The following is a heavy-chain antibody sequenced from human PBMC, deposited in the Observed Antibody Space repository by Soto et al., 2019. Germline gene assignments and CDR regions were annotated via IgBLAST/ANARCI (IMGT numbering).Heavy chain of an antibody. J-gene: IGHJ4*02. D-gene: IGHD1-26*01. CDR3: ARVGLGGELLHYFDY. CDR1: GFTFSSYS. Sequence: EVQLVESGGGLVKPGGSLRLSCAASGFTFSSYSMNWVRQAPGKGLEWVSSISSSSSYIYYADSVKGRFTISRDNAKNSLYLQMNSLRAEDTAMYYCARVGLGGELLHYFDYWGQGTLVTVSS. CDR2: ISSSSSYI. V-gene: IGHV3-21*01.